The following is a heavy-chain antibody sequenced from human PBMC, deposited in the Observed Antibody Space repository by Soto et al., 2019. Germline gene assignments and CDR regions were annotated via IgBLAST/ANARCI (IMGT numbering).Heavy chain of an antibody. J-gene: IGHJ6*03. V-gene: IGHV4-59*08. CDR1: GGSISSYY. Sequence: SETLSLTCTVSGGSISSYYWSWIRQPPGKGLEWIGYIYYSGSTNYNPSLKSRVTISVDTSKNQFSLKLSSVTAADTAVYYCASRGPYSYGSGSYSVADYYYYYMDVWGKGTTVTLS. CDR3: ASRGPYSYGSGSYSVADYYYYYMDV. D-gene: IGHD3-10*01. CDR2: IYYSGST.